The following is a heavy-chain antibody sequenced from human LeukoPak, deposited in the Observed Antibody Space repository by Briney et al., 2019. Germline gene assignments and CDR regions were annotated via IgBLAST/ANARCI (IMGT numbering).Heavy chain of an antibody. CDR1: GYSFTNYW. J-gene: IGHJ4*02. D-gene: IGHD4-17*01. Sequence: GESLQISCKCSGYSFTNYWISWVRQMPGKGLEWMGRIDPSDSYTKYSPSFEGHVTISVDKSISTAFLQWNSLKASDGAMYYCATGASKVTTDFANYWGQGTQVAVSS. V-gene: IGHV5-10-1*01. CDR2: IDPSDSYT. CDR3: ATGASKVTTDFANY.